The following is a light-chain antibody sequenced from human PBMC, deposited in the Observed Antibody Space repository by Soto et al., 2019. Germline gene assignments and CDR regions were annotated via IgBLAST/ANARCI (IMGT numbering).Light chain of an antibody. Sequence: EIVMTQSPATLSVSPGERDTLSCRARQSVSSNLAWYQQKPGQAPMLLIYGASSRATGIPARFSGSGSGTEFTLTVSSLQSEDFAVYYCQQYNNWLTLTSGQGSEV. CDR3: QQYNNWLTLT. V-gene: IGKV3-15*01. J-gene: IGKJ1*01. CDR1: QSVSSN. CDR2: GAS.